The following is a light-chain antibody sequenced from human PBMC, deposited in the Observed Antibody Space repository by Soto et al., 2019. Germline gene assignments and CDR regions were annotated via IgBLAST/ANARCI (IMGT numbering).Light chain of an antibody. J-gene: IGLJ2*01. CDR1: SSDVGSYNL. V-gene: IGLV2-23*02. Sequence: QSVLTQPASVSGSPGQSITISCTGTSSDVGSYNLVSWYQQHPGKAPKLMIYEVSKRPSGGSNRFSGSNSANTASLTISGLKDEDEADYYFCLYAGSSTVVFGGGTKVTVL. CDR2: EVS. CDR3: CLYAGSSTVV.